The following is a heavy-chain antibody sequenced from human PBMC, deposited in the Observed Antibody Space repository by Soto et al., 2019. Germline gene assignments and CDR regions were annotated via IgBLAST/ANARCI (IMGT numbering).Heavy chain of an antibody. CDR1: GFTFSNAW. D-gene: IGHD2-15*01. V-gene: IGHV3-15*01. CDR2: IKSKTDGGTT. Sequence: EVQLVESGGGLVKPGGSLRLSCAASGFTFSNAWMSWVRQAPGKGLEWVGRIKSKTDGGTTDYAAPVKGRFTISRDDSKNTLYLQMNSLKTEDTAVYYCTTIVVVVAATRGIWFDPWGQGTLVTVSS. J-gene: IGHJ5*02. CDR3: TTIVVVVAATRGIWFDP.